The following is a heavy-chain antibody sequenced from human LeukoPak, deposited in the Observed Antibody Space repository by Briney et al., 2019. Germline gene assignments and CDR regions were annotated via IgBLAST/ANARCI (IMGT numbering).Heavy chain of an antibody. D-gene: IGHD5-18*01. CDR3: AREGPYSYGPGDAFDI. CDR1: GFTFSSYG. CDR2: ISYDGSNK. V-gene: IGHV3-30*03. Sequence: GGSLRLSCAASGFTFSSYGMHWVRQAPGKGLEWVAVISYDGSNKYYADSVKGRFTISRDNSKNTLYLQMNSLRAEDTAVYYCAREGPYSYGPGDAFDIWGQGTMVTVSS. J-gene: IGHJ3*02.